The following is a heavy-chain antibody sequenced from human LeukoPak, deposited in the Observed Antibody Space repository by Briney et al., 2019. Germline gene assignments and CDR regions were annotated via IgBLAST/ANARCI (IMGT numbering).Heavy chain of an antibody. CDR1: GYTFTSYV. CDR3: ARLPSDYGDYDVYFDY. D-gene: IGHD4-17*01. V-gene: IGHV7-4-1*02. CDR2: INTNTGNP. Sequence: ASVTVSCKASGYTFTSYVMNWVRQAPGRGLEWMGWINTNTGNPTYAQGFTGRFVFSLDTSVSTAYLQISSLKAEDTAVYYCARLPSDYGDYDVYFDYWGQGTLVTVSS. J-gene: IGHJ4*02.